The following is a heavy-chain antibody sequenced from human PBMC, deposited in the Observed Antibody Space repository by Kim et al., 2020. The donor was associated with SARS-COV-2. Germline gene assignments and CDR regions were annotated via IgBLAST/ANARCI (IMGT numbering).Heavy chain of an antibody. V-gene: IGHV4-39*01. CDR2: IYYSGST. CDR3: ARYDIVVVPAAVVY. Sequence: SETLSLTCTVSGGSISSSSYYWGWIRQPPGKGLEWIGSIYYSGSTYYNPSLKSRVTISVDTSKNQFSLKLSSVTAADTAVYYCARYDIVVVPAAVVYWGQGTLVTVSS. CDR1: GGSISSSSYY. D-gene: IGHD2-2*01. J-gene: IGHJ4*02.